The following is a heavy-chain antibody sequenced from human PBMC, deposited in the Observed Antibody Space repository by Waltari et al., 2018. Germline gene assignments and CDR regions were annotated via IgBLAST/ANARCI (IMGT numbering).Heavy chain of an antibody. D-gene: IGHD6-19*01. CDR1: GFTFSTYW. V-gene: IGHV3-7*01. J-gene: IGHJ4*02. CDR3: ARASAVPGTRDY. CDR2: INQAGTCK. Sequence: EVQLVESGGDLVQPGGSLRLSCAASGFTFSTYWMSWMRQAPGKGLEGVANINQAGTCKDYVDSVKGRLTSSRDNARNSLYLQMSSLRVEDTAFYYCARASAVPGTRDYWGQGTLVTVSS.